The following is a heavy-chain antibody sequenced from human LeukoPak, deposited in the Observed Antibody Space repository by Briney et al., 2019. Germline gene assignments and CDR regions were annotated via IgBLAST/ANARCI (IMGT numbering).Heavy chain of an antibody. J-gene: IGHJ4*02. CDR1: GFTFSSYA. Sequence: GGSLRLSCAASGFTFSSYAMSWVRQAPGKGLEWVSAISGSGGSTYYADSVKGRFTISRDNSKNTLYLQMNSLRAEDTAVYYCARAQDSGGSPYFDYWGQGTLVTVSS. V-gene: IGHV3-23*01. D-gene: IGHD2-15*01. CDR2: ISGSGGST. CDR3: ARAQDSGGSPYFDY.